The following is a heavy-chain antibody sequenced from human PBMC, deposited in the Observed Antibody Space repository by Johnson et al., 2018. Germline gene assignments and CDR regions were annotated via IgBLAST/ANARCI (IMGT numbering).Heavy chain of an antibody. D-gene: IGHD6-19*01. CDR3: WGGRGAGAGPTGNFQH. J-gene: IGHJ1*01. Sequence: QVQLVESGAEVKKPGASVKVSCKASGYTFTSYDITWVRQATGQGLEWMGWMDPNSGNTGYAQKFQGRVTMTRKTSISTAHMELSSLVYGDTAGDYCWGGRGAGAGPTGNFQHWGQGTVVTVSS. CDR2: MDPNSGNT. V-gene: IGHV1-8*01. CDR1: GYTFTSYD.